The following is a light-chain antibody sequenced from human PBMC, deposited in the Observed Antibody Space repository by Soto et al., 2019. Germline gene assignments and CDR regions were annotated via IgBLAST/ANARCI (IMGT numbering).Light chain of an antibody. V-gene: IGLV4-69*01. J-gene: IGLJ2*01. CDR1: SGHSSYT. Sequence: QSVLTQSPSAYASLGASVTLTCTLSSGHSSYTIAWHQQQPEKGPRYLMKLNTDGSHSRGDGIPDRFSGSRSGAERYLTISSLQSEDEADYYCQTWGAGIVVFGGGTMLTVL. CDR3: QTWGAGIVV. CDR2: LNTDGSH.